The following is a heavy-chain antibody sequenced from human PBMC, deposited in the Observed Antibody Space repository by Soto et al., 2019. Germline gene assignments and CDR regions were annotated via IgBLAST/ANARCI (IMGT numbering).Heavy chain of an antibody. D-gene: IGHD2-15*01. Sequence: VQLQQWGAGLLKPSETLSLTCAVYGGSFSDYYWSWIRQPPGKGLEWIGEINHSGSTNYNPSLKSRVTISVDTSKNQFSVKLSSVTAADTAVYYCARGGGRDGYYFDYWGQGTLVTVSS. CDR2: INHSGST. CDR1: GGSFSDYY. J-gene: IGHJ4*02. CDR3: ARGGGRDGYYFDY. V-gene: IGHV4-34*01.